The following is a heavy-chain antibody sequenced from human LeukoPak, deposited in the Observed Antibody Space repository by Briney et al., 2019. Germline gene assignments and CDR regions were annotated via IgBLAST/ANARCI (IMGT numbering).Heavy chain of an antibody. J-gene: IGHJ4*02. CDR1: GYTFTSYG. CDR2: INPNSGGT. CDR3: ARAPLDCSSSFCQLLDY. V-gene: IGHV1-2*06. Sequence: ASVKVSFKASGYTFTSYGISWVRQAPGQGLEWMGRINPNSGGTNYAQAQKFQGRVTMTRDTSINTAYMEVSRLRSDDTAVYYCARAPLDCSSSFCQLLDYWGQGTLVTVSS. D-gene: IGHD2-2*01.